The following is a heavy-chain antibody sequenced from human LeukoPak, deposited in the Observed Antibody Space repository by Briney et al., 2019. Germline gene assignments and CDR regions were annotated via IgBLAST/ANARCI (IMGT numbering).Heavy chain of an antibody. V-gene: IGHV3-21*01. Sequence: GGSLRLSCVASGFTFSSYSMNWVRQAPGKGLEWVSSISSSSSYIYYADSVKGRFTISRDNAKNSLYLQMNSLRAEDTAVYYCARDAYDSSGLDYWGQGTLVTVSS. CDR3: ARDAYDSSGLDY. CDR1: GFTFSSYS. J-gene: IGHJ4*02. CDR2: ISSSSSYI. D-gene: IGHD3-22*01.